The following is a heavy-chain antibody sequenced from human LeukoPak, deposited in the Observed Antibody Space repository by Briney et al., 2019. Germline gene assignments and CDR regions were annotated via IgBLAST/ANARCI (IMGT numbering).Heavy chain of an antibody. CDR2: INHSGST. CDR1: GGSFSGYY. D-gene: IGHD4-23*01. V-gene: IGHV4-34*01. CDR3: ASAYDYGGNWYFDL. J-gene: IGHJ2*01. Sequence: PSETLSLTCAVYGGSFSGYYWSWIRQPPGKGLEWIGEINHSGSTNYNPSLKSRVTISVDTSKNQFSLKLSSVTAADTAVCYCASAYDYGGNWYFDLWGRGTLVTVSS.